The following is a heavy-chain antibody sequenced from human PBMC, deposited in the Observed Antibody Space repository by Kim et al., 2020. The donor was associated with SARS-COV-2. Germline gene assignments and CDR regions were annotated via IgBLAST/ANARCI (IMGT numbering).Heavy chain of an antibody. D-gene: IGHD4-17*01. J-gene: IGHJ2*01. Sequence: VGSLRLSCAASEFTFSNNIMHWVRQAPGRGLEWVAVISHDGANKNYVDSVKGRFTISRDNSKNMLYLEMNSLRSDDTAVYYCARGDYGDSSCWYFDLWGRGTLVTVSS. CDR2: ISHDGANK. CDR3: ARGDYGDSSCWYFDL. V-gene: IGHV3-30-3*01. CDR1: EFTFSNNI.